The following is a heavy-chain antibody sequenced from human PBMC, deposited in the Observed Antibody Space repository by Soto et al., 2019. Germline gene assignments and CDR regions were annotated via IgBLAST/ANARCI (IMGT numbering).Heavy chain of an antibody. CDR1: GGSFSGYY. CDR3: ARVVGFVAARPTYYYGMDV. Sequence: SETLSLTCAVYGGSFSGYYWSWIRQPPGKGLEWIGEINHSGSTNYNPSPKSRVTISVDTSKNQFSLKLSSVTAADTAVYYCARVVGFVAARPTYYYGMDVWGQGTTVTVSS. J-gene: IGHJ6*02. V-gene: IGHV4-34*01. CDR2: INHSGST. D-gene: IGHD6-6*01.